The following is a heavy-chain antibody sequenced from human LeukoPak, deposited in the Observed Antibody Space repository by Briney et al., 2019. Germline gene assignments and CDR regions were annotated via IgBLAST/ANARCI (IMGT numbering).Heavy chain of an antibody. V-gene: IGHV3-21*01. CDR3: ARVEGIAAAGIDY. Sequence: GSLRLSCSTSGITFHSYNMNWVRQASGEGLEWVSSISSSSSYIYYADSVKGRFTISRDNAKNSLYLQMNSLRAEDTAVYYCARVEGIAAAGIDYWGQGTLVTVSS. J-gene: IGHJ4*02. CDR2: ISSSSSYI. D-gene: IGHD6-13*01. CDR1: GITFHSYN.